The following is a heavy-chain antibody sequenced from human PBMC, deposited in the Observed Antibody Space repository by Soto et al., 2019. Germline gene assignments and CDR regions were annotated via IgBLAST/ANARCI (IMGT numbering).Heavy chain of an antibody. CDR2: IRSKTDGGTA. V-gene: IGHV3-15*07. CDR1: GVSLTNVW. D-gene: IGHD5-18*01. CDR3: SHGYYQYFES. J-gene: IGHJ4*02. Sequence: AGGSLRLSCAVSGVSLTNVWMNWVRQAPGKGPEWVGRIRSKTDGGTADYAAPVKGRFTISRDDSENTLYLQMNSLKTEDTAVYYCSHGYYQYFESWGQGTLVTSPQ.